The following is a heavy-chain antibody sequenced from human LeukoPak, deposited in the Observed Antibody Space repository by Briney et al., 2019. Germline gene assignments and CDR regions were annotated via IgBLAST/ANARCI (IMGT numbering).Heavy chain of an antibody. D-gene: IGHD1-26*01. CDR2: IKQDGSEK. CDR1: GFTFSSYW. V-gene: IGHV3-7*01. J-gene: IGHJ4*02. Sequence: GGSLRLSCAASGFTFSSYWMNWVRQAPGKGLEWVANIKQDGSEKYYVDSVKGRFTISRDNAKNSLYLQMNSLRAEDTAVYYCARCPSKRELNYWGQGTLVTVSS. CDR3: ARCPSKRELNY.